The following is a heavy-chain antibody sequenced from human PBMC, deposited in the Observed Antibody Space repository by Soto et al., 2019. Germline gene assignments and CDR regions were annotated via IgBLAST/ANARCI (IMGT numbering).Heavy chain of an antibody. Sequence: GGSLRLSCAASGFTFSSYGMHWVRQAPGKGLEWVAVIWYDGSNKYYADSVKGRFTISRDNSKNTLYLQMNSLRAEDTFVYYCARVHCSSTSCYHYFDYWGQGTLVTVSS. J-gene: IGHJ4*02. CDR3: ARVHCSSTSCYHYFDY. D-gene: IGHD2-2*01. CDR1: GFTFSSYG. CDR2: IWYDGSNK. V-gene: IGHV3-33*01.